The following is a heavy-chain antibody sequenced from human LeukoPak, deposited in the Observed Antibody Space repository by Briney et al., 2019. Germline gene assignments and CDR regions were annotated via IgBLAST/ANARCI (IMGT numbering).Heavy chain of an antibody. CDR3: AKDPTSVGGRHDWLLDS. V-gene: IGHV3-23*01. D-gene: IGHD3-9*01. CDR2: IGFGDDSA. J-gene: IGHJ5*02. CDR1: GFTFNSYA. Sequence: GGSLRLSCAASGFTFNSYAMSWVRQAPGKGLEWVSTIGFGDDSAYYADSVKGRFTISRDNSKNTLYLQMNYLRAEDTAAYYCAKDPTSVGGRHDWLLDSWGQGTLVTVSS.